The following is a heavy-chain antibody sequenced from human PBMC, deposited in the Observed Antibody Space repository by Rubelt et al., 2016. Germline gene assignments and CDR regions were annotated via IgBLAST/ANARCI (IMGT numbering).Heavy chain of an antibody. D-gene: IGHD3-10*01. Sequence: QVQLVESGGGVVQPGRSLRLSCAASGFTFSSYGMHWVRQAPGKGLEWVAVISYDGSNKYYADSVKGRFTISRDNSKYTLYLQMNSLRAEDTAVYYCAKVPGAFDIWGQGTMVTVSS. V-gene: IGHV3-30*18. CDR1: GFTFSSYG. CDR2: ISYDGSNK. J-gene: IGHJ3*02. CDR3: AKVPGAFDI.